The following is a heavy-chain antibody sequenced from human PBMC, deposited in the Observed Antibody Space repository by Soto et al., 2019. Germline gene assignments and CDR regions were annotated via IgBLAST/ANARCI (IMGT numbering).Heavy chain of an antibody. CDR1: GGTFSSYA. Sequence: SVKVSCKASGGTFSSYAISWVRQAPGQGLEWMGGIIPIFGTANYAQKFQGRVTITADESTSTAYMELSSLRSEDTAVYYCATAPVVNATAPIDYWGQGTLVTVSS. D-gene: IGHD2-21*01. CDR2: IIPIFGTA. J-gene: IGHJ4*02. CDR3: ATAPVVNATAPIDY. V-gene: IGHV1-69*13.